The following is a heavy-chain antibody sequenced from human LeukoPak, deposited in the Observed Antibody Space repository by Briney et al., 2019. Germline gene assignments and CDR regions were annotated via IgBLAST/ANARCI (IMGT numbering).Heavy chain of an antibody. CDR3: ATDPVSGSGSHPN. CDR1: GYTLTELA. CDR2: LDPEDGET. V-gene: IGHV1-24*01. J-gene: IGHJ4*02. D-gene: IGHD3-10*01. Sequence: ASVKVSCKVSGYTLTELAMHWVRQAPGKGLEWMGGLDPEDGETIYAQKFQGRVTMTEDTSTDTAYMEVRSLRSEDTAVYYCATDPVSGSGSHPNWGQGTLVTVSS.